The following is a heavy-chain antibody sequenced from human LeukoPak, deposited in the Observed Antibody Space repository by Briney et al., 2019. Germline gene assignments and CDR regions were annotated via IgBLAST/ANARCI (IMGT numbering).Heavy chain of an antibody. CDR3: ARSRWELLQWAFDY. J-gene: IGHJ4*02. CDR1: GYSFTTYW. CDR2: IYPGDSET. D-gene: IGHD1-26*01. Sequence: RGESLKISCKGSGYSFTTYWIAWVRQMPGKGLEWMGIIYPGDSETRYSPSFQGQVTISADKSLSTAYLQWSSLKASDTAMYYCARSRWELLQWAFDYWGQGTLVTVSS. V-gene: IGHV5-51*01.